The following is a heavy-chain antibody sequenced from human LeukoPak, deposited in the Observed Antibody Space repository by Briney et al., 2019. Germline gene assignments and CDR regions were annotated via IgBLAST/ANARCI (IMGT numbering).Heavy chain of an antibody. D-gene: IGHD3-22*01. J-gene: IGHJ4*02. V-gene: IGHV4-38-2*02. Sequence: SETLSLTCTVSGYSISSGYYWGWIRQPPGKGLEWIGSIYHSGSTYYNPSLKSRVTISVDTSKNQFSLKLSSVTAADTAVYYCARVGYYYDSSGFKSFDYWGQGTLVTVSS. CDR1: GYSISSGYY. CDR2: IYHSGST. CDR3: ARVGYYYDSSGFKSFDY.